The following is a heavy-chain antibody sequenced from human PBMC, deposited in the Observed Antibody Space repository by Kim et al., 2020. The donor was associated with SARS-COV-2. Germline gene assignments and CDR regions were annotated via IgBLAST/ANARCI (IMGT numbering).Heavy chain of an antibody. D-gene: IGHD3-9*01. CDR3: ASLSDWYPLGYFDY. CDR1: GGSISSSSYY. V-gene: IGHV4-39*01. J-gene: IGHJ4*02. CDR2: IYYSGST. Sequence: SETLSLTCTVSGGSISSSSYYWGWIRQPPGKGLEWIGSIYYSGSTYYNPSLKSRVTISVDTSKNQFSLKLSSVTAADTAVYYCASLSDWYPLGYFDYWGQGTLVTVSS.